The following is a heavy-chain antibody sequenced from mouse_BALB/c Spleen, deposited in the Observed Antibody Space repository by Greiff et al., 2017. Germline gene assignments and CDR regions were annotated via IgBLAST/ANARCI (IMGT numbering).Heavy chain of an antibody. D-gene: IGHD1-1*01. CDR2: IDPANGNT. Sequence: EVQLQQSGAELVKPGASVKLSCTASGFNIKDTYMHWVKQRPEQGLEWIGRIDPANGNTKYDPKFQGKATITADTSSNTAYLQLSSLTSEDTAVYYCARSRYFGSSYEAYWGQGTLVTVSA. CDR3: ARSRYFGSSYEAY. J-gene: IGHJ3*01. V-gene: IGHV14-3*02. CDR1: GFNIKDTY.